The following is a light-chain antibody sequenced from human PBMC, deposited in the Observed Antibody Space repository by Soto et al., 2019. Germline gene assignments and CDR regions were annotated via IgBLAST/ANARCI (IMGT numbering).Light chain of an antibody. Sequence: IFMTACPAMLSESPEERATRSGMASQSVSSNLAWYQQKPRQPPKLLIYWASTRDSGVPDRFSGSGSGTDFTLTITSLQAEDVAVYSCQQYYSIPPTFGQGTKVDIK. V-gene: IGKV3-15*01. CDR1: QSVSSN. CDR2: WAS. CDR3: QQYYSIPPT. J-gene: IGKJ1*01.